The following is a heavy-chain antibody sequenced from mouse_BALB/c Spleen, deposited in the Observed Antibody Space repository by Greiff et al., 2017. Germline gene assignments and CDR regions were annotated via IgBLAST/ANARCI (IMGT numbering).Heavy chain of an antibody. V-gene: IGHV1S135*01. D-gene: IGHD1-1*01. J-gene: IGHJ2*01. CDR1: GYSFTSYY. CDR3: ASPITTVY. Sequence: SGPELMKPGASVKISCKASGYSFTSYYMHWVKQSHGKSLEWIGYIDPFNGGTSYNQKFKGKATLTVDKSSSTAYMHLSSLTSEDSAVYYCASPITTVYWGQGTTLTVSS. CDR2: IDPFNGGT.